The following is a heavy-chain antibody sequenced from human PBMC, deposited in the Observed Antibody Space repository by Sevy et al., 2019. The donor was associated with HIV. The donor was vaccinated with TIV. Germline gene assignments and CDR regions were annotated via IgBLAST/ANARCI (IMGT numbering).Heavy chain of an antibody. V-gene: IGHV1-8*01. D-gene: IGHD6-6*01. CDR2: MNPNSGNT. Sequence: ASVKVSCKASGYTFTFYDINWVRQATGQGLEWVGWMNPNSGNTGYAQKFQGRVTMTRNTSISTAYMGLSSLRSEDTAVFYCACVASLYSSSIFEHDYWGQGTLVTVSS. CDR3: ACVASLYSSSIFEHDY. CDR1: GYTFTFYD. J-gene: IGHJ4*02.